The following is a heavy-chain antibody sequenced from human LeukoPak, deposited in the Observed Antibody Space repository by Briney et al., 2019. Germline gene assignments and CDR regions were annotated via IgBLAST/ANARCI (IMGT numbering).Heavy chain of an antibody. Sequence: SVKVSCKASGGTFSSYTISWVRQAPGEGLEWMGGIIPIFGTANYAQKFQGRVTITADESTSTAYMELSSLGGEDTAVYYCAREIFGSGSYPDYWGQGTLVTVSS. CDR1: GGTFSSYT. V-gene: IGHV1-69*13. J-gene: IGHJ4*02. CDR3: AREIFGSGSYPDY. CDR2: IIPIFGTA. D-gene: IGHD3-10*01.